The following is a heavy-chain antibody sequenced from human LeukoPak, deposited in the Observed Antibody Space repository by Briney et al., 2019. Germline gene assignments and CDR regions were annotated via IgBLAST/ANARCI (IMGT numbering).Heavy chain of an antibody. J-gene: IGHJ5*02. CDR2: IYYSGST. Sequence: PSETLSLTCTVSGGSISSYYWSWIRQPPGKGLEWIGYIYYSGSTNYNPSLKSRVTISVDTSKNQFSLKLSSVTAADTAVYYCARAEWSSSHATYWFDPWGQGTLVTVSS. D-gene: IGHD6-6*01. CDR1: GGSISSYY. CDR3: ARAEWSSSHATYWFDP. V-gene: IGHV4-59*01.